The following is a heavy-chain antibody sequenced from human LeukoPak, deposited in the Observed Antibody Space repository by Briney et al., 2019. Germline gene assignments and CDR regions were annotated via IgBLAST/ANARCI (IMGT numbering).Heavy chain of an antibody. CDR2: ISSDGSST. V-gene: IGHV3-74*01. CDR1: GFTFSSYW. Sequence: GRSLRLSCAASGFTFSSYWMHWVRQAPGKGLVWISRISSDGSSTNYADSVKGRFTISRDSAKNTLYLQMNSLRAEDTAVYYCARVSSSGTHFDNWGQGTLVTVSS. CDR3: ARVSSSGTHFDN. D-gene: IGHD3-22*01. J-gene: IGHJ4*02.